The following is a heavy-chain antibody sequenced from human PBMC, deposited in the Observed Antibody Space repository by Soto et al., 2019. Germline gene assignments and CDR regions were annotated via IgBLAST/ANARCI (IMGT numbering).Heavy chain of an antibody. Sequence: ASVKVSCKASGYTFSGYYIHWVRQAPGQGLEWMGWINPTSGGTNYAQKFQGRVTMTRDTPITTAYMELSSLRSDDTAVCYCARATTADYYYGLDVWGQGTTVTVSS. CDR3: ARATTADYYYGLDV. D-gene: IGHD4-17*01. J-gene: IGHJ6*02. V-gene: IGHV1-2*02. CDR2: INPTSGGT. CDR1: GYTFSGYY.